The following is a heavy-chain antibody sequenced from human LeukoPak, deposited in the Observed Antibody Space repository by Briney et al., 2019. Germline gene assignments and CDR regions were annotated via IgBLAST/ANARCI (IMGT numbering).Heavy chain of an antibody. Sequence: KPSETLSLTCTVSGYSISSGYYWGWIRQPPGKGLEWIGSIYHSGSTYYNPSLKSRVTISVDTSKNQFSLKLSSVTAADTAVYYCARDEGRLSSWYQNGYNWFDPWGQGTLVTVSS. D-gene: IGHD6-13*01. V-gene: IGHV4-38-2*02. CDR3: ARDEGRLSSWYQNGYNWFDP. CDR2: IYHSGST. J-gene: IGHJ5*02. CDR1: GYSISSGYY.